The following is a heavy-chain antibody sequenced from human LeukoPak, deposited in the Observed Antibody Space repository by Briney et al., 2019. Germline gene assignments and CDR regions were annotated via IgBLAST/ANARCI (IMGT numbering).Heavy chain of an antibody. J-gene: IGHJ4*02. V-gene: IGHV3-49*03. CDR1: GFTFGDYA. Sequence: QSGGSLRLSCTASGFTFGDYAMSWFRQAPGKGLEWVGFIRGKPYSGTTEYAASVKGRFTISRDDSKSIAYLRMDSLKTEDTAVYYCTRTGGTVTLDYWGQGTLVTVSS. CDR2: IRGKPYSGTT. CDR3: TRTGGTVTLDY. D-gene: IGHD4-17*01.